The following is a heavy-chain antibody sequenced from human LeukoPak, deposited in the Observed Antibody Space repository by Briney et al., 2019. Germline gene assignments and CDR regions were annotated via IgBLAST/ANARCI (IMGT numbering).Heavy chain of an antibody. V-gene: IGHV3-74*01. CDR2: INGDGSSS. Sequence: GGSLRLSCAASGFTFSTSWMHWLRQIPGKGLVWVSRINGDGSSSAYADSVKGRFTISRDNAKNTLYLQMNSLRADDTAVYYCAWEYCSAGVCSRSFDYWGQGTLVTVSS. J-gene: IGHJ4*02. CDR1: GFTFSTSW. CDR3: AWEYCSAGVCSRSFDY. D-gene: IGHD2-15*01.